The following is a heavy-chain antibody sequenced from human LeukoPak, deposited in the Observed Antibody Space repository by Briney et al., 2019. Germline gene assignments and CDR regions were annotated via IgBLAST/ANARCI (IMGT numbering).Heavy chain of an antibody. CDR2: IYSGGST. Sequence: GGSLRLSCAASGFTVSSNYMSWVRLAPGKGLEWVSVIYSGGSTYYADSVKGRFTISRDNSKNTLYLQMNSLRAEDTAVYYCARAPHYYGSGSYYITSYWGQGTLVTVSS. D-gene: IGHD3-10*01. CDR1: GFTVSSNY. J-gene: IGHJ4*02. V-gene: IGHV3-66*01. CDR3: ARAPHYYGSGSYYITSY.